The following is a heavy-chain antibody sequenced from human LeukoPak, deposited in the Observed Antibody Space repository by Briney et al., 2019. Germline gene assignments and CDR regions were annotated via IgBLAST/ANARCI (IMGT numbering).Heavy chain of an antibody. CDR1: GYTFTSYG. V-gene: IGHV1-18*04. Sequence: ASVKVSCKASGYTFTSYGISWVRQAPGQGLEWMGWISAYNGNTNYAQKLQGRVTMTTDTSTSTAYMELRSLRSDGTAVYYCARDQPPAMVRGVIPDKDYYYYGMDVWGKGTTVTVSS. J-gene: IGHJ6*04. CDR3: ARDQPPAMVRGVIPDKDYYYYGMDV. CDR2: ISAYNGNT. D-gene: IGHD3-10*01.